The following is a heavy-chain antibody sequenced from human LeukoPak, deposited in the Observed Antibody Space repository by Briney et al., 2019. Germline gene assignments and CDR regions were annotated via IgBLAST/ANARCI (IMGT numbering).Heavy chain of an antibody. V-gene: IGHV1-18*04. J-gene: IGHJ4*02. D-gene: IGHD2-2*01. CDR1: GYTFTSYG. CDR2: ISAYNGNT. Sequence: ASVKVSCKASGYTFTSYGISWERQAPGQGLEWMGWISAYNGNTNYAQKLQGRVTMTTDTSTSTAYMELRSLRSDDTAVYYCARGLPGGSTSCFFDYWGQGTLVTVSS. CDR3: ARGLPGGSTSCFFDY.